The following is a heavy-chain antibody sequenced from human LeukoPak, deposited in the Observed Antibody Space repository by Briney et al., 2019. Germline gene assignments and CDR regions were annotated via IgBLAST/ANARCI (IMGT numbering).Heavy chain of an antibody. J-gene: IGHJ4*02. V-gene: IGHV3-33*01. CDR1: GFIFSSYG. CDR3: ARETNLYGGPRASGGCDY. D-gene: IGHD4-23*01. CDR2: IWYDGSNK. Sequence: PGGSLRLSCAASGFIFSSYGMHWVRQAPGKGLEWVAVIWYDGSNKYYADSVKGRFTISRDNSKNTLYLQMNSLRAEDTAVYYCARETNLYGGPRASGGCDYWGQGTLVTVSS.